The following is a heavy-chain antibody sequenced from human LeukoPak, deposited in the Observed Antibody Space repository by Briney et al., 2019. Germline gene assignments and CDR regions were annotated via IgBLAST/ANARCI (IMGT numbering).Heavy chain of an antibody. CDR2: IYSGGST. V-gene: IGHV3-66*02. CDR3: ARDYGDYGSFWYFDL. J-gene: IGHJ2*01. D-gene: IGHD4-17*01. Sequence: PGGSLRLSCAASGFTVSSNYMSWVRQAPGKGLEWVSVIYSGGSTYYADSVKGRLTISRDNSKNTLYLQMNSLRAEDTAVYYCARDYGDYGSFWYFDLWGRGTLVTVSS. CDR1: GFTVSSNY.